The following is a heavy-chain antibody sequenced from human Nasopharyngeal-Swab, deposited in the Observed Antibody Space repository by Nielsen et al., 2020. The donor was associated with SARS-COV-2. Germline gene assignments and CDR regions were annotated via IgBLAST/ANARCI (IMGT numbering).Heavy chain of an antibody. CDR1: GFTVSNHY. V-gene: IGHV3-66*01. Sequence: GESLKISCAVSGFTVSNHYMSWVRQAPGKGLEWVSVIYSGGSTNYADSVKGRFTISRDNSKNTVFLQMNSLRAEDTAVYYCAKAGGTYSHGYWVGWYTFDYWGQGTLVTVSS. D-gene: IGHD5-18*01. J-gene: IGHJ4*02. CDR2: IYSGGST. CDR3: AKAGGTYSHGYWVGWYTFDY.